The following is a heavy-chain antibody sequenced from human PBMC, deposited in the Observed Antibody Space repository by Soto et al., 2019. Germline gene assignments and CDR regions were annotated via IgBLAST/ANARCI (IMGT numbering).Heavy chain of an antibody. CDR1: TYSISSYY. CDR3: ASMYSSSWYYFDY. V-gene: IGHV4-59*01. J-gene: IGHJ4*02. Sequence: PSDTLSLTCTFSTYSISSYYWSWIRQPPGKGLEWIGYIYYSGTSNYNPSLKSRVTISLDTSKNQFSLKLSSVTAADTAVYYCASMYSSSWYYFDYWSQGIPVTVSS. CDR2: IYYSGTS. D-gene: IGHD6-13*01.